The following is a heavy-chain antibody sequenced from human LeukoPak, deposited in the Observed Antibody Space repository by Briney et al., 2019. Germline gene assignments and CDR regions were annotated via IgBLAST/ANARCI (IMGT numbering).Heavy chain of an antibody. D-gene: IGHD3-22*01. CDR2: ISGSGGST. J-gene: IGHJ4*02. CDR1: GFTFSSYA. V-gene: IGHV3-23*01. CDR3: AKADYYDSSRAWGLFDY. Sequence: GGSLRLSCAASGFTFSSYAMSWVRQAPGKGLEWVSAISGSGGSTYYADSVKGRFTISRDNSKNTLYLQMNSLRAEDTAVYYCAKADYYDSSRAWGLFDYWGQGTLVTVSS.